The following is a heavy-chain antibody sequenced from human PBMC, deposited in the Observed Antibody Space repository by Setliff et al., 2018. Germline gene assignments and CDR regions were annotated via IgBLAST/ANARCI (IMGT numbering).Heavy chain of an antibody. V-gene: IGHV1-3*03. J-gene: IGHJ4*02. D-gene: IGHD2-21*01. CDR2: MNIDNGKT. CDR1: GYSFTLYA. CDR3: ARGYCDGIGCPAPLYYFDS. Sequence: ASVKVSCKASGYSFTLYAMHWMRQAHGQRLEWMGWMNIDNGKTAYSQEFQDRVTLTRDTFAETAYMELRSLTSDDMAVYYCARGYCDGIGCPAPLYYFDSWGQGTLVTVSS.